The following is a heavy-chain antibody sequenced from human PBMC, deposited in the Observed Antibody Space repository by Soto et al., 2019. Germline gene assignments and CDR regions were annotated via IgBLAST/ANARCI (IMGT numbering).Heavy chain of an antibody. D-gene: IGHD6-13*01. V-gene: IGHV1-18*01. J-gene: IGHJ4*02. CDR1: GYTFTSYG. CDR3: ARVDQQQLIFDY. Sequence: ASVKVSCKASGYTFTSYGISWVRQAPGQGLEWMGWISAYNGNTNYAQKLQGRVTMTTDTSTSTAYMELRSLRSDDTAVYYCARVDQQQLIFDYWGQGALVTVSS. CDR2: ISAYNGNT.